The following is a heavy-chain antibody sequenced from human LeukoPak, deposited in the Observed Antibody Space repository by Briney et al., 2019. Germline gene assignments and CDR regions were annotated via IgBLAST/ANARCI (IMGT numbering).Heavy chain of an antibody. Sequence: GGSLRLSCAASGFTFSSYWMSWVRQAPGKGLEWAANIKQDGSEKYYVDSVKGRFTISRDNAKNSLYLQMNSLRAEDTAVYYCARDPYYYGSGSYFDYWGQGTLVTVSS. CDR3: ARDPYYYGSGSYFDY. CDR2: IKQDGSEK. J-gene: IGHJ4*02. D-gene: IGHD3-10*01. CDR1: GFTFSSYW. V-gene: IGHV3-7*01.